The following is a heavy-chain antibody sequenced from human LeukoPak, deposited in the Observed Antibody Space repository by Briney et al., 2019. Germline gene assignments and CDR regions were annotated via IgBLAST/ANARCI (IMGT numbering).Heavy chain of an antibody. V-gene: IGHV3-30*18. CDR3: VKADSGYYR. Sequence: PGGSLRLSCVASGFSFRSYWMNWVRQAPGKGLEWVAVISFDGSDEFYADSVKGRFTIFRDNFKNTLYLQLNSLRAEDTAIYYCVKADSGYYRWGQGTLVTVSS. J-gene: IGHJ5*02. D-gene: IGHD3-22*01. CDR2: ISFDGSDE. CDR1: GFSFRSYW.